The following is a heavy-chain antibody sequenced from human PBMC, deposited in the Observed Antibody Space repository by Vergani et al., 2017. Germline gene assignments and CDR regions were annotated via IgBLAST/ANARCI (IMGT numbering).Heavy chain of an antibody. CDR1: GFPFSSYA. J-gene: IGHJ4*02. Sequence: QVQLVESGGGVVQPGRSLRLSCAASGFPFSSYAMHWVRQAPGKGLEWVAVISYDGSNKYYADSVKGRFTISRDNSKNTLYLQMNSLRAEDTAVYYCARVLVVPAAVDYWGQGTLVTVSS. V-gene: IGHV3-30-3*01. CDR3: ARVLVVPAAVDY. D-gene: IGHD2-2*01. CDR2: ISYDGSNK.